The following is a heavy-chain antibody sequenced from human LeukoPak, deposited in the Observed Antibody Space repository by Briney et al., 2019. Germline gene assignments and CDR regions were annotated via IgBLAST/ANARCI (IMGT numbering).Heavy chain of an antibody. Sequence: GESLKISCKGSGYSFISDWIGWVRQMPGKGLEWMGIINLGDSDTRYSPSFQGQVTISADKSISTAYLQWSSLKASDTAMYYCACRSSSWYDYWGQGTLVTVSS. CDR3: ACRSSSWYDY. CDR2: INLGDSDT. V-gene: IGHV5-51*01. D-gene: IGHD6-13*01. J-gene: IGHJ4*02. CDR1: GYSFISDW.